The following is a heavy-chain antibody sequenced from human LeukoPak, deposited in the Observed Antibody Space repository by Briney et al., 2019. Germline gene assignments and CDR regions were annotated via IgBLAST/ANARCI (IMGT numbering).Heavy chain of an antibody. Sequence: SETLSLTCTVSGDSISSYYWSWIRQSPGKGLEWIGYIHYSGNTDYNASLKSRVSMSIDTTKNQFSLKLTSVTAADTAVYYCARRSFGDLWGRGTLVTVSS. CDR2: IHYSGNT. D-gene: IGHD3-16*01. V-gene: IGHV4-59*08. CDR1: GDSISSYY. CDR3: ARRSFGDL. J-gene: IGHJ2*01.